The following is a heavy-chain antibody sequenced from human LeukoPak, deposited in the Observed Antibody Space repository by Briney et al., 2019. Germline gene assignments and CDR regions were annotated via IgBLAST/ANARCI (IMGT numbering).Heavy chain of an antibody. CDR3: AREMATIVNQFDH. V-gene: IGHV1-18*01. D-gene: IGHD5-24*01. CDR1: GYTFTSYG. J-gene: IGHJ4*02. CDR2: ISPYNGNT. Sequence: ASVKVSCKASGYTFTSYGISWVRQAPGQGLEWMGWISPYNGNTNYAQKLQGRVTMTTDTSTTTAYMEPRSLRSDDTAVYYCAREMATIVNQFDHWGQGTLVTVSS.